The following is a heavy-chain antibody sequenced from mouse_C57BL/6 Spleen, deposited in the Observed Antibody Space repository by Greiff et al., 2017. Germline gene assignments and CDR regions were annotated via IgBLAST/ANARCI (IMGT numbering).Heavy chain of an antibody. CDR3: ARESALPPDY. CDR2: ISSGSSTI. CDR1: GFTFSDYG. V-gene: IGHV5-17*01. Sequence: EVHLVESGGGLVKPGGSLKLSCAASGFTFSDYGMHWVRQAPEKGLEWVAYISSGSSTIYYADTVKGRFTISRDNAKNTLFLQMTSLRSEDTVMYYCARESALPPDYWGQGTTLTVSS. D-gene: IGHD2-12*01. J-gene: IGHJ2*01.